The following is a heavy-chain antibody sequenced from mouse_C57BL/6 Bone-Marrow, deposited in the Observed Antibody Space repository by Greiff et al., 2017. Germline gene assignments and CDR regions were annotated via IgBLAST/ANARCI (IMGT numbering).Heavy chain of an antibody. J-gene: IGHJ3*01. V-gene: IGHV5-6*01. CDR3: ARQINMFAY. Sequence: DVHLVESGGDLVKPGGSLKLSCAASGFTFSSYGMSWVRHTPDKRLEWVATFSSGGSYTYYPDSVKGRFTISRDNAKNTLYLHMSSLKSEDTAMYYCARQINMFAYGGQGTLVTVSA. CDR1: GFTFSSYG. CDR2: FSSGGSYT.